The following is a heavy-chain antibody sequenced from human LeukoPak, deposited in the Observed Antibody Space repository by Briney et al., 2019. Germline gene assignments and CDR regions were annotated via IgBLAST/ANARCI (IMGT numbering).Heavy chain of an antibody. V-gene: IGHV3-30*18. Sequence: GGSLRLSCAASGFTFSSYGMHWVRQAPGKGLEWVAVISYDGSNKYYADYVKGRFTISRDNSKNTLYLQMNSLRAEDTAVYFCTKMGDFDSSGYYRSSNWFDPWGQGTLVTVSS. D-gene: IGHD3-22*01. CDR3: TKMGDFDSSGYYRSSNWFDP. CDR2: ISYDGSNK. CDR1: GFTFSSYG. J-gene: IGHJ5*02.